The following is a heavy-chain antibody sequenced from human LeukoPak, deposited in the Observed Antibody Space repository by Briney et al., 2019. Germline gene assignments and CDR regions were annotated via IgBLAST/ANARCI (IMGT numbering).Heavy chain of an antibody. Sequence: EGSLRLSCAASGFTFSSYGLHWVRQAPGKGLEWVAFIRYDGSNKYYADSVKGRFTISRDNSKNTLYLQMNSLRAEDTAVYYCAKNQNAAGVDAFDIWGQGTMVTVSS. CDR3: AKNQNAAGVDAFDI. D-gene: IGHD6-13*01. CDR1: GFTFSSYG. V-gene: IGHV3-30*02. CDR2: IRYDGSNK. J-gene: IGHJ3*02.